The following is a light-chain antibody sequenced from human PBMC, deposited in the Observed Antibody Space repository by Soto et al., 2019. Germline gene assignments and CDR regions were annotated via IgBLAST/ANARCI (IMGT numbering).Light chain of an antibody. Sequence: QSALTQPPSVSGSPGQSITISCTGASSDVGTYDLVSWYQQHPGKAPKLMIYEVNKRPSGVSNRFSGSKSGNTASLTISGLQAEDDADYYCCSYAHSDTWVFGGGTKLTVL. CDR3: CSYAHSDTWV. J-gene: IGLJ3*02. CDR2: EVN. V-gene: IGLV2-23*02. CDR1: SSDVGTYDL.